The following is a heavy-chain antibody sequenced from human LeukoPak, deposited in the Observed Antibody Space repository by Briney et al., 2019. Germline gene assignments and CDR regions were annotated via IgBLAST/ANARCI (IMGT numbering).Heavy chain of an antibody. J-gene: IGHJ4*02. CDR1: GGSISSGGYY. D-gene: IGHD4-23*01. CDR3: ARTTVVAKYFDY. V-gene: IGHV4-31*03. CDR2: IYYSGST. Sequence: PSETLSLTCTVSGGSISSGGYYWGWVRQHPGTGREWVGYIYYSGSTYYNPSLKSRLTISVDTSKNQFSLKLSSVTAADTAVYYCARTTVVAKYFDYWGQGTLVTVSS.